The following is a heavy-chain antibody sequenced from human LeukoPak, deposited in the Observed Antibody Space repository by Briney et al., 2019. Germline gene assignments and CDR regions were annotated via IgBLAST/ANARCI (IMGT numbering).Heavy chain of an antibody. Sequence: PGGSLRLSCAASGFTFSSYAMSWVRQAPGKGGEWVSAISGSGGSTYYADSVRGGFTISRDNSKNTLYLQMNSLRAEDTAVYYCANQRLGDPRYYFDYWGQGTLVTVSS. CDR3: ANQRLGDPRYYFDY. V-gene: IGHV3-23*01. D-gene: IGHD4-17*01. CDR2: ISGSGGST. J-gene: IGHJ4*02. CDR1: GFTFSSYA.